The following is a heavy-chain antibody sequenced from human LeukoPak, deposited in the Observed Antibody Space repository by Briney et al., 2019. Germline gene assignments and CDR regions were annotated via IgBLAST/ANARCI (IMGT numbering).Heavy chain of an antibody. CDR1: GASMNSHY. Sequence: SETLSLTCSVSGASMNSHYWSWIRQPPGKGQEWIGYIYHKGDTSYNPSLHSRVTLSVDTSKSQFSLKLRSVTAADSAIYYCAREYSSPLEFQHFFDLWGQGIAVTVSS. V-gene: IGHV4-59*11. D-gene: IGHD3-22*01. CDR2: IYHKGDT. CDR3: AREYSSPLEFQHFFDL. J-gene: IGHJ4*02.